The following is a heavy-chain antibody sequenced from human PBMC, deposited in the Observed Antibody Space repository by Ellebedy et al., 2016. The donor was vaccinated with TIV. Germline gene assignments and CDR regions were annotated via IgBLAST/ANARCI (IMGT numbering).Heavy chain of an antibody. D-gene: IGHD6-13*01. V-gene: IGHV1-69*04. CDR3: ARARAAGTGLDY. Sequence: AASVKVSCKASGGTFSSYAISWVRQAPGQGLEWMGRIIPILGIANYAQKFQGRVTITADKSTSTAYMELSSLRSEDTAVYYCARARAAGTGLDYWGQGTLVTVSS. CDR1: GGTFSSYA. J-gene: IGHJ4*02. CDR2: IIPILGIA.